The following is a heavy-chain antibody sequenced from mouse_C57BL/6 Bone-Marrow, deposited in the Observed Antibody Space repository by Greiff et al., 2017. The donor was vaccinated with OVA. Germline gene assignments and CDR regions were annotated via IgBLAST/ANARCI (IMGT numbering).Heavy chain of an antibody. D-gene: IGHD2-5*01. CDR2: ISDGGSYT. CDR1: GFTFSSYA. J-gene: IGHJ3*01. CDR3: ARSYYSNPWFAY. Sequence: EVQLVESGGGLVKPGGSLKLSCAASGFTFSSYAMSWVRQTPEKRLEWVATISDGGSYTYYPDNVKGRFTISRDNAKNNRYLQMSHLKSEDTAMYYCARSYYSNPWFAYWGQGTLVTVSA. V-gene: IGHV5-4*01.